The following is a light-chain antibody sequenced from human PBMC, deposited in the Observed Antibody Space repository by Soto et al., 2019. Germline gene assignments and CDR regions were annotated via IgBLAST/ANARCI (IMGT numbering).Light chain of an antibody. V-gene: IGKV1-27*01. J-gene: IGKJ4*01. CDR3: QRYHNAPFT. CDR1: QGIKNY. CDR2: AAS. Sequence: DIEVTQNTYSLSASVGDRVTITCRARQGIKNYLAWYQQKPGEIPKLLIYAASTLESGIPPRFSGSGSGTDFTLTINNLQPEDVATYYCQRYHNAPFTFGGGTKVDIK.